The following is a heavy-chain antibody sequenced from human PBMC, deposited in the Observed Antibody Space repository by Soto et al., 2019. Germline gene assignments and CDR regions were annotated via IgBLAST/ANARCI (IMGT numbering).Heavy chain of an antibody. CDR1: GFTFSSYS. CDR2: ITGSGNTI. V-gene: IGHV3-48*02. Sequence: GGSLRLSCVASGFTFSSYSMNWVRQAPGKALEWVSYITGSGNTIYYADSVRGRFTISRDNAKNSLYLQMNSLRDEDTAVYYCARRAATGTSWFDPWGQGTLVTVSS. D-gene: IGHD6-13*01. CDR3: ARRAATGTSWFDP. J-gene: IGHJ5*02.